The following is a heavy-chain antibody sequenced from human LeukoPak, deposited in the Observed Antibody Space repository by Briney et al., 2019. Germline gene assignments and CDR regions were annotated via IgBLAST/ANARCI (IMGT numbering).Heavy chain of an antibody. D-gene: IGHD6-19*01. CDR1: GGSISSGTYY. CDR3: ARANYIAVAGYFDY. J-gene: IGHJ4*02. CDR2: MYTSGST. Sequence: SQTLSLTCTVSGGSISSGTYYWRWIRQPPGKGLEWIGRMYTSGSTNYNPSLKSRVTISVDTSKNQFSLKLRSVTAADTAVYYCARANYIAVAGYFDYWGQGTLVTVSS. V-gene: IGHV4-61*02.